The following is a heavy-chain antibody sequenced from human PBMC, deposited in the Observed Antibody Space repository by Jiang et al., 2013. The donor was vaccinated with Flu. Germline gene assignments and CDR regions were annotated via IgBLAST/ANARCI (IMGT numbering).Heavy chain of an antibody. CDR2: IFRSGGT. D-gene: IGHD3-9*01. CDR1: GASISSGDYS. Sequence: GSGLVKPSQTLSLTCGVSGASISSGDYSWSWIRQPPGKALEWIGYIFRSGGTYYNPSLKSRVTISADMSENQFSLKLNSVTAADTAIYYCVRGELDILYSWGQGTLVTVSS. CDR3: VRGELDILYS. J-gene: IGHJ4*02. V-gene: IGHV4-30-2*01.